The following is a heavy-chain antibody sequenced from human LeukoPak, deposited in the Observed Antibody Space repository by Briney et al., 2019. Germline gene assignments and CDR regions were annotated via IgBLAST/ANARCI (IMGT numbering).Heavy chain of an antibody. D-gene: IGHD6-13*01. J-gene: IGHJ4*02. V-gene: IGHV4-59*12. CDR1: GGSISSYY. CDR3: VANSVAASGTGPNY. Sequence: SETLSLTCTVSGGSISSYYWSWIRQPPGKGLEWIGYIYYSGSTNYNPSLKSRVTISVDTSKNQFSLKLSSVTAADTAVYFCVANSVAASGTGPNYWGQGTLVTVSS. CDR2: IYYSGST.